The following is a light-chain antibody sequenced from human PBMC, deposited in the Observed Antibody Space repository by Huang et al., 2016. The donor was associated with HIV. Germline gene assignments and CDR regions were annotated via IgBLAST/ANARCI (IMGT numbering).Light chain of an antibody. J-gene: IGKJ4*01. V-gene: IGKV4-1*01. CDR1: QTFLYHSKSDSF. CDR3: QQYSTIPT. CDR2: CAS. Sequence: DIVVTQSPDSLAVSLGARATINCKSSQTFLYHSKSDSFIAWYQQRPGQSPKLLIHCASARQSGVPERFSGSVSETNFTLTINGLQPEDVAIYFCQQYSTIPTFGGGTKVDI.